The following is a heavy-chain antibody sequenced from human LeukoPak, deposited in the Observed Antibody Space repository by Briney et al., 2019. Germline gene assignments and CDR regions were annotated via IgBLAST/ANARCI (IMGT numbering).Heavy chain of an antibody. CDR1: GFTVSSNY. J-gene: IGHJ4*02. CDR3: AKDRRSSWYVHEFDY. V-gene: IGHV3-53*01. Sequence: GGSLRLSWAASGFTVSSNYMSWVRQAPGKGLEWVSVIYSGGSTYYADSVKGRFTISRDNSKNTLYLQMNSLRAEDTAVYYCAKDRRSSWYVHEFDYWGQGTLVTVSS. CDR2: IYSGGST. D-gene: IGHD6-13*01.